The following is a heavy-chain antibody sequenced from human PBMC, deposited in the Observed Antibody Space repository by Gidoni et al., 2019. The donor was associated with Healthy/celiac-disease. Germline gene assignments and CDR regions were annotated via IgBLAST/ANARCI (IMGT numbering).Heavy chain of an antibody. V-gene: IGHV1-18*01. CDR1: GYTFTRYG. D-gene: IGHD3-22*01. CDR2: ITAYNDNT. J-gene: IGHJ4*02. Sequence: QVPLVQSGAEVKTPGASVKVSCKAAGYTFTRYGLSWVRQAPGQGLEWMGWITAYNDNTNYAQKLQGRVTMTTDTSTSTAYMELRSLRSDDTAVYYCARRDYYDSSGYYSLYYFDYWGQGTLVTVSS. CDR3: ARRDYYDSSGYYSLYYFDY.